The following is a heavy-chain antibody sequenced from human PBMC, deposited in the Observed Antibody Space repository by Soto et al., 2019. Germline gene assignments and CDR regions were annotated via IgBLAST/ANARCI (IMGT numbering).Heavy chain of an antibody. CDR1: GFSLSTSGVG. CDR3: AHADDYIWGNYRTIFDY. D-gene: IGHD3-16*02. J-gene: IGHJ4*02. CDR2: IYCDDDK. V-gene: IGHV2-5*02. Sequence: QITLKESGPTLVKPTQTLTLTCTFSGFSLSTSGVGVGWIRQPPGKALEWLALIYCDDDKRYSPSLKSRLTITKDTSKKQVVPTMTNMDPVDTATYYCAHADDYIWGNYRTIFDYWGQGTLVSVSS.